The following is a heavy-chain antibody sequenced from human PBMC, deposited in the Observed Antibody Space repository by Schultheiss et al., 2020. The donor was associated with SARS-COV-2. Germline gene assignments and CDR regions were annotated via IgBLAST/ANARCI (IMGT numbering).Heavy chain of an antibody. J-gene: IGHJ4*02. CDR1: GFTFSSYG. Sequence: GESLKISCAASGFTFSSYGMHWVRQASGKGLEWVGRIRSKTDGGTTDYAAPVKGRFTISRDDSKNTLYLQMNSLKTEDTAVYYCTTGLELSGGVYYWGQGTLVTVSS. V-gene: IGHV3-15*01. CDR2: IRSKTDGGTT. D-gene: IGHD1-7*01. CDR3: TTGLELSGGVYY.